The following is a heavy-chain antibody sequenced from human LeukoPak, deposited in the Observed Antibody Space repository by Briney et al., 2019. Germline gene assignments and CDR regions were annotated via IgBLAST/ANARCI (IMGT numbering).Heavy chain of an antibody. J-gene: IGHJ4*02. CDR1: GGSLSIYY. CDR2: IYYRGGT. D-gene: IGHD3-22*01. Sequence: PETLSLTCTLPGGSLSIYYWSCIRQPPGKGLEWSGYIYYRGGTNYTPSLKSRVTISVHTSKNQFSLKLSSVTAEDTAGYYCARVREDYYDSSGYYPCHFDYWGQGTLVTVSS. V-gene: IGHV4-59*01. CDR3: ARVREDYYDSSGYYPCHFDY.